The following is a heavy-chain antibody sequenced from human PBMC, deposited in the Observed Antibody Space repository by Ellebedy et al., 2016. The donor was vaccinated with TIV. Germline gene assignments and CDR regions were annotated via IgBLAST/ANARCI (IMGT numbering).Heavy chain of an antibody. CDR1: GGSFSGYY. D-gene: IGHD5-12*01. V-gene: IGHV4-34*01. CDR3: ARGGVGRDNSGYDKAVNNWFDP. CDR2: INHSGST. Sequence: GSLRLXCAVYGGSFSGYYWSWIRQPPGKGLEWIGEINHSGSTNYNPSLKSRVTISVDTSKNQFSLKLSSVTAADTAVYYCARGGVGRDNSGYDKAVNNWFDPWGQGTLVTVSS. J-gene: IGHJ5*02.